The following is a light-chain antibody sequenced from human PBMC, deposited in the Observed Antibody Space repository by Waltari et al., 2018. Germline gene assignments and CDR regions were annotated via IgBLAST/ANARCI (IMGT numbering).Light chain of an antibody. V-gene: IGLV2-14*03. CDR1: SRDVGVYDW. CDR3: TSYTSRHSLV. CDR2: DVS. Sequence: QSALTQPASVSGSPGQSITISCTGTSRDVGVYDWVHWYQQHPGKAPKVRIFDVSYRPSGVSNRFPGSRSGNTASLTISGLQAEDEADYYCTSYTSRHSLVFGTGTKVTVL. J-gene: IGLJ1*01.